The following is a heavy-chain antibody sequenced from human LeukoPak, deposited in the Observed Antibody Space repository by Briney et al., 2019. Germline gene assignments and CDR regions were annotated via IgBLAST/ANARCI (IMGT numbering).Heavy chain of an antibody. Sequence: GGSLRLSRAASGFTFSSYWMHWVRQAPGKGLVWVSRINSDGSSTSYADSVKGRFTISRDNAKNTLYLQMDSLRAEDTAMYYCAREILEPGKTHEYWGQGTLVTVSS. D-gene: IGHD1-1*01. CDR2: INSDGSST. CDR3: AREILEPGKTHEY. V-gene: IGHV3-74*01. CDR1: GFTFSSYW. J-gene: IGHJ4*02.